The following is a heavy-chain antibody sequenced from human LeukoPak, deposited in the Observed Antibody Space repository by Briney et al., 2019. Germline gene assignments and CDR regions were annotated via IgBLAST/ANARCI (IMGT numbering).Heavy chain of an antibody. CDR2: INPSGGSS. CDR1: GYSFTTFY. V-gene: IGHV1-46*01. D-gene: IGHD1-26*01. J-gene: IGHJ4*02. Sequence: AASGKVSCKTSGYSFTTFYIHWVRQAPGQGLEWVGIINPSGGSSSYAQKFQGRVTMTRDTSTSTVYMELSSLRSEDTAVYYCARGLGSGSYYGYWGQGTLVTVSS. CDR3: ARGLGSGSYYGY.